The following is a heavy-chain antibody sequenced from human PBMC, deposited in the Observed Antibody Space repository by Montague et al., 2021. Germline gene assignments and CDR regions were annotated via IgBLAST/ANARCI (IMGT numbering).Heavy chain of an antibody. D-gene: IGHD1-14*01. Sequence: SETLSLTCSVSGAPISDYYWSWIRQPPGKGLEWIGYIYYSRRTNYNPSLKSRVTISVDTSKNQFSLKLSSVTAADTAFYYCAVTNPYYSYGMDVWGQGTTVTVSS. V-gene: IGHV4-59*01. J-gene: IGHJ6*02. CDR2: IYYSRRT. CDR1: GAPISDYY. CDR3: AVTNPYYSYGMDV.